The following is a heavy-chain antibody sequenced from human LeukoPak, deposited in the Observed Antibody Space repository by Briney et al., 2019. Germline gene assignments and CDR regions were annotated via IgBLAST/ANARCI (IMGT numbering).Heavy chain of an antibody. CDR3: ARDRTVSSSWLDV. CDR1: GYTFTIYG. Sequence: ASVKVSCRASGYTFTIYGISWVRQAPGQGLEWMGWISAYNGNTNYTQKLQGRVTMTTDTSTSTAYMGLRSLRSDDTAVYYCARDRTVSSSWLDVWGQGTTVTVSS. J-gene: IGHJ6*02. V-gene: IGHV1-18*01. D-gene: IGHD6-13*01. CDR2: ISAYNGNT.